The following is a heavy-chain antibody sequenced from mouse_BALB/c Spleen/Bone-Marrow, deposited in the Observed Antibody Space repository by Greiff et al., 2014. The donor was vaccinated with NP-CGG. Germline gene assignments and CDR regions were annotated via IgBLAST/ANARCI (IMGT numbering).Heavy chain of an antibody. D-gene: IGHD2-10*02. CDR2: INPYNDGT. V-gene: IGHV1-14*01. CDR1: GYTFTSYV. Sequence: EVKLVESGPELVKPGASVKMSCKASGYTFTSYVMHWVKQKPGQGLEWIGYINPYNDGTKYNEKFKGKATLTSDKSSSTAYMEFSSLTSEDSAVYYCARKVWYYAMDYWGQGTSVTVSS. J-gene: IGHJ4*01. CDR3: ARKVWYYAMDY.